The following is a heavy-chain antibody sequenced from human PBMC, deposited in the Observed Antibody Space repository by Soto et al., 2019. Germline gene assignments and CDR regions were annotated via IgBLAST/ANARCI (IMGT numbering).Heavy chain of an antibody. Sequence: QVQLVQSGAEVKKPGSSVKVSCKASGGTFSSYAISWVRQAPGQGLEWMGGIIPIFGTANYAQKFKGRVTITADESTSKVYMELSSLRSEDTAVYYCASMYYDSSGYQQFYYYYGMDVWGQGPTVTVSS. D-gene: IGHD3-22*01. J-gene: IGHJ6*02. CDR3: ASMYYDSSGYQQFYYYYGMDV. CDR1: GGTFSSYA. CDR2: IIPIFGTA. V-gene: IGHV1-69*12.